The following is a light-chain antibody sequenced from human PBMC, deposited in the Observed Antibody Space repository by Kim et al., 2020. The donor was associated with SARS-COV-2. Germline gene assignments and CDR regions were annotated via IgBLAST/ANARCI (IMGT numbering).Light chain of an antibody. Sequence: RSVSPGEKATLSRRASQSVSKLAWYRQRPGQAPRLRIYGASTRATGIPARFSASGSGTEFTLTFSSLQSEDFAVYYCQQYNIWWTFVQRTKMGIK. V-gene: IGKV3-15*01. CDR3: QQYNIWWT. CDR1: QSVSK. J-gene: IGKJ1*01. CDR2: GAS.